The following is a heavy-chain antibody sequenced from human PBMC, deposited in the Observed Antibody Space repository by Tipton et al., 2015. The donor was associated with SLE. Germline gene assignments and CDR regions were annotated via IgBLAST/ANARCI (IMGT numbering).Heavy chain of an antibody. CDR1: GFIFSSYA. Sequence: GSLRLSCAATGFIFSSYALGWVRQAPGKGLEWVSVIYTGGDTYYADSVKGRLTISRDNSKNTVYLQMNSLRPEDTAVYYCARRAVTNDRYFDLWGRGTLVTVSS. J-gene: IGHJ2*01. V-gene: IGHV3-23*03. D-gene: IGHD4-17*01. CDR3: ARRAVTNDRYFDL. CDR2: IYTGGDT.